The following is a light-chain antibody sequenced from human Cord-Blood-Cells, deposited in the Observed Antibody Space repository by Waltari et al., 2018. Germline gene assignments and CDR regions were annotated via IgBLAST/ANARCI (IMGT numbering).Light chain of an antibody. CDR1: QDISNY. J-gene: IGKJ4*01. Sequence: DIKMTQSPSSLSASVGDRVTITCQASQDISNYLNWYQQKPGKAPKLLIYDASNLETGVPSSVSGSGSGTDFTFTISSLQPEDIATYYCQQYDNLPLTFGGGTKVEIK. V-gene: IGKV1-33*01. CDR2: DAS. CDR3: QQYDNLPLT.